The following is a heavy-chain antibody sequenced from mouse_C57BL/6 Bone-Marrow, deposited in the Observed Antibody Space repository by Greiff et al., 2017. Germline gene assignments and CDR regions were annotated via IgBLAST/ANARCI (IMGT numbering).Heavy chain of an antibody. J-gene: IGHJ2*01. CDR2: IDPENGDT. Sequence: VQLQQSGAELVRPGASVKLSCTASGFNIKDDYMHWVKQRPEQGLEWIGWIDPENGDTEYASKFQGKATITADTSSNTAYLQLSSLTSEDTAVYCCTIATVPHYWGQGTTLTVSS. CDR3: TIATVPHY. CDR1: GFNIKDDY. D-gene: IGHD1-1*01. V-gene: IGHV14-4*01.